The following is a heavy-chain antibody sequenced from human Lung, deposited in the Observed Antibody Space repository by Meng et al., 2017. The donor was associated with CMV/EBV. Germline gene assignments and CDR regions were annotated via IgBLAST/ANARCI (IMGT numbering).Heavy chain of an antibody. CDR2: ISSSGTYI. CDR3: VRDWKYS. V-gene: IGHV3-21*01. CDR1: GFTFSSYS. Sequence: GESLKISCAASGFTFSSYSMNWVRQAPGKGLEWVSSISSSGTYIYYADSVKGRFTITRDNANNSLYLQMSSLRAEDTALYYCVRDWKYSWGQGTLVTVSS. D-gene: IGHD1-1*01. J-gene: IGHJ4*02.